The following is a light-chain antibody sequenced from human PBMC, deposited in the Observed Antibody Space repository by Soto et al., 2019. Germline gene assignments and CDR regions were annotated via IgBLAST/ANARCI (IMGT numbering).Light chain of an antibody. J-gene: IGKJ4*01. CDR1: QSVSRY. V-gene: IGKV3-11*01. Sequence: EIVLTQSPATLSLSPGERATLSCRASQSVSRYLAWYQQKPGQAPRLLIYDASNRAAGIPARFSGSASGTDFTLTSRRLDPDDFSVYSCQQRSNWPLTAGGGTKVEI. CDR2: DAS. CDR3: QQRSNWPLT.